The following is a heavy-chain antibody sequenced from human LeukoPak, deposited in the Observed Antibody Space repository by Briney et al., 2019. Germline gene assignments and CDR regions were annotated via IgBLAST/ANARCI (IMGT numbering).Heavy chain of an antibody. V-gene: IGHV1-2*02. Sequence: ASVKVSCKASRYTFTDYYMHWVRQATGQGLEWLGWINPNSGGTNYAQKFQGRVAMTRDTSISTAYMELSRLRSDDTAVYYCARETTVTDSWGQGTLVTVSS. CDR3: ARETTVTDS. J-gene: IGHJ5*01. CDR1: RYTFTDYY. D-gene: IGHD4-17*01. CDR2: INPNSGGT.